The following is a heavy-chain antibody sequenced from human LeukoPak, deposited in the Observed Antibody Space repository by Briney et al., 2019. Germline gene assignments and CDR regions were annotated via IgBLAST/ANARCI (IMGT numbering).Heavy chain of an antibody. CDR2: IYPGDSET. CDR3: ASKGLYSSSYYFDY. Sequence: GESLKISCKGSRYSFANYWIGWVRQMPGKGLEWMGIIYPGDSETRYSPSFQGQVIISADKSISTAYLQWSSLKASDTAMYYCASKGLYSSSYYFDYWGQGTLVTVSS. D-gene: IGHD6-6*01. CDR1: RYSFANYW. J-gene: IGHJ4*02. V-gene: IGHV5-51*01.